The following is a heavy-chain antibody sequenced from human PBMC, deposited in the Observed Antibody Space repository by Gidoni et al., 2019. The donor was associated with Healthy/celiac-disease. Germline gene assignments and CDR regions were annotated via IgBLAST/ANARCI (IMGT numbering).Heavy chain of an antibody. CDR3: ARVSAGSSGWFDP. J-gene: IGHJ5*02. Sequence: QVQLVQSGAEVQKPGASVKVSCKASGYTFTSYYMHWVRQAPGQGLEWMGIINPSGGSKSYAQKLQGRVSMTRETSTRTVYMELSSLRSEETAVYYCARVSAGSSGWFDPWGQGTLVTVSS. V-gene: IGHV1-46*01. CDR2: INPSGGSK. CDR1: GYTFTSYY. D-gene: IGHD6-19*01.